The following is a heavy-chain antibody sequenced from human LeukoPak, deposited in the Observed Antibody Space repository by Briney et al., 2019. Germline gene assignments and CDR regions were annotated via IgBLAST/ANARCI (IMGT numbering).Heavy chain of an antibody. Sequence: SETLSLTCTVSGGSIRSSYYYWGWIRQPPGKGLEWIGSIYDSGSTYYNPSLKSRVTISVDTSKNQFSLKLNSVTAADTAVYYCARGGASSIPFDPWGQGTLVTVSS. D-gene: IGHD2-2*01. J-gene: IGHJ5*02. CDR1: GGSIRSSYYY. CDR2: IYDSGST. V-gene: IGHV4-39*01. CDR3: ARGGASSIPFDP.